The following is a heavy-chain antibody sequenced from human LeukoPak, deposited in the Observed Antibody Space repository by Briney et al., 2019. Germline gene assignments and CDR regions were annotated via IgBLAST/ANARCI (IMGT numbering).Heavy chain of an antibody. J-gene: IGHJ3*02. V-gene: IGHV4-59*01. Sequence: SETLSLTCTVSGGSISSYYWSWIRQPPGKGLEWIGYIYYSGSTNYNPSLKSRVTISVDTSKNQFSLKLSSVTAADTAVYYCARGGVVVTAPKGDIWGQGTMVTVSS. CDR3: ARGGVVVTAPKGDI. D-gene: IGHD2-21*02. CDR1: GGSISSYY. CDR2: IYYSGST.